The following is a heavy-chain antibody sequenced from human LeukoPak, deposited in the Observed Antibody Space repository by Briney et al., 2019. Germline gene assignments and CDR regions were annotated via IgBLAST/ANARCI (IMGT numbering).Heavy chain of an antibody. Sequence: GGSLGLSCAASGFTFRNYVIHWVRQAPGKGLEWVAVTSSDLNVKLYADSVKGRFTISRDNSRSTLYLQMNSLRPEDTAIYYCAREGYYGSGSPPSLYLDYWGQGTLVTVSS. V-gene: IGHV3-30-3*01. CDR3: AREGYYGSGSPPSLYLDY. CDR2: TSSDLNVK. D-gene: IGHD3-10*01. J-gene: IGHJ4*02. CDR1: GFTFRNYV.